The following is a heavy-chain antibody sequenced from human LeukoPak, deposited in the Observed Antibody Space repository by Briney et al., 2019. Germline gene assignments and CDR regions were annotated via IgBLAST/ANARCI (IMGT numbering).Heavy chain of an antibody. D-gene: IGHD2-2*01. CDR2: IGDSGSST. J-gene: IGHJ4*02. Sequence: GGSLRLSCAASGFTFSKYAMSWVRQVPGKGLEWVSSIGDSGSSTYYADSVKGRFTISRDNSKNTLYLQMNSLRAEDTAVYYCAKARPPYCSSTSCYPGIWGQGTLVTVSS. CDR1: GFTFSKYA. CDR3: AKARPPYCSSTSCYPGI. V-gene: IGHV3-23*01.